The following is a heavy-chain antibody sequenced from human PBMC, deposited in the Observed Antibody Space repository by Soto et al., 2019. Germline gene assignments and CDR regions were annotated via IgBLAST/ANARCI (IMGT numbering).Heavy chain of an antibody. CDR2: ISYDGSNK. V-gene: IGHV3-30*18. J-gene: IGHJ6*02. Sequence: QVQLVESGGCVVQPGRSLRLSCAASGLTFSSYGMHWCRQAPVKGLEWVAVISYDGSNKYYADSVKGRFTISRYNFKNTVYLQMNSLRAEDTAVYYCAKDRSLYYYGMDVWGQGTTVTVSS. D-gene: IGHD2-15*01. CDR3: AKDRSLYYYGMDV. CDR1: GLTFSSYG.